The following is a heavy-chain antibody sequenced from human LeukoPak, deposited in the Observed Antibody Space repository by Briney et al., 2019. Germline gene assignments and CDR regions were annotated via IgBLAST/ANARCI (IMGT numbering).Heavy chain of an antibody. V-gene: IGHV3-7*01. CDR3: ARGRLWAFDI. Sequence: GGSLRLSCAASGLTLSSYWMSWVRQAPGKGLEWVANVKQDGSEKYYVDSVKGRFTTSRDNAKNSLYLQMDSLRAEDTAVYYCARGRLWAFDIWGQGTMVTVSS. CDR2: VKQDGSEK. D-gene: IGHD3-10*01. CDR1: GLTLSSYW. J-gene: IGHJ3*02.